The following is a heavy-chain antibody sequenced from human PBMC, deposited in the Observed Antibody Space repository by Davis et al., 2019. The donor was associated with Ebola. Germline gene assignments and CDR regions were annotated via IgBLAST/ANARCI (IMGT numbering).Heavy chain of an antibody. CDR1: GDSVSSGG. Sequence: HSQTLSLTCAISGDSVSSGGWNWISHSPSRGLEWLGRTSYSSKWYNDYAESVKSRITIKPDTSKNQFFLQLNSVTPEDTALYYCVKGWFRAGMDVWGEGTTVTV. CDR3: VKGWFRAGMDV. D-gene: IGHD3-10*01. V-gene: IGHV6-1*01. CDR2: TSYSSKWYN. J-gene: IGHJ6*03.